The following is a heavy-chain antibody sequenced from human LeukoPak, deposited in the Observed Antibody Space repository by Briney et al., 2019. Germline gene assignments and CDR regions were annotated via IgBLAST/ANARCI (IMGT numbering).Heavy chain of an antibody. CDR1: GFTFSDYY. CDR3: ASMYCSSTSCYVFDY. CDR2: ISSSSSYT. Sequence: GGSLRLSCAASGFTFSDYYMSWIRQAPGKGLEWVSYISSSSSYTNYADSVKGRFTISRDNAKNSLYLQMNSLRAEDTAVYYCASMYCSSTSCYVFDYWGQGTLVTASS. D-gene: IGHD2-2*01. J-gene: IGHJ4*02. V-gene: IGHV3-11*06.